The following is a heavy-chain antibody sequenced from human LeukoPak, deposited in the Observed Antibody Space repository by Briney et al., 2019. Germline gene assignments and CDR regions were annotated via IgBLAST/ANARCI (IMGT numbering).Heavy chain of an antibody. D-gene: IGHD3-16*02. J-gene: IGHJ6*02. V-gene: IGHV1-18*01. CDR1: GYTFTSYG. CDR3: ARDLIMITFGGVVVIPGLGSYYYNGMDV. Sequence: ASVKVSCKTSGYTFTSYGISWVRQAPGQGLEWMGWINTYNGNTNYAQKLQGRVTMTTDTSTSTAYMELRSLRSDDTAVYYCARDLIMITFGGVVVIPGLGSYYYNGMDVWGQGTTVTVSS. CDR2: INTYNGNT.